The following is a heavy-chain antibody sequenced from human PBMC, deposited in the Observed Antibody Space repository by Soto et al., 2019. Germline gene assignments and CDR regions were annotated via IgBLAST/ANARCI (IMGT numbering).Heavy chain of an antibody. V-gene: IGHV4-59*08. Sequence: QVQLQESGPGQVKPSETLCLICSVSGGSINNYYRSWIRQPPGKGLEWIGYIYYSGSTNYNPSLKSRVTISVDTSKNQFSLKLSSVTAADTAVYYCVRQSVDCSGGSCYTYYFDYWGQGTLVTVSS. CDR1: GGSINNYY. J-gene: IGHJ4*02. CDR3: VRQSVDCSGGSCYTYYFDY. D-gene: IGHD2-15*01. CDR2: IYYSGST.